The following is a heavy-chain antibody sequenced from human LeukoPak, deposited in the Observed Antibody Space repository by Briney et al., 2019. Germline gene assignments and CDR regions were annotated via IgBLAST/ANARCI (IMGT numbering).Heavy chain of an antibody. D-gene: IGHD3-3*02. J-gene: IGHJ6*04. CDR2: IIPIFGTA. CDR3: ATGRWSINGMDV. Sequence: SVKVSCKASGGTFSSYAISWVRQAPGQGLEWMGGIIPIFGTANYAQKFQGRVTITADKSTSTAYMELSSLRSEDTAVYYCATGRWSINGMDVWGKGTTVTVSS. CDR1: GGTFSSYA. V-gene: IGHV1-69*06.